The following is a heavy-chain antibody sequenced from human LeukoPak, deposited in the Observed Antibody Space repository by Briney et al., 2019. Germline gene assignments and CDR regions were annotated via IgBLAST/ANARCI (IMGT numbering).Heavy chain of an antibody. V-gene: IGHV3-53*01. J-gene: IGHJ3*02. CDR1: GFTVSSNY. CDR3: AKDTVGYYDSSGYQTNDAFDI. D-gene: IGHD3-22*01. CDR2: IYSGGST. Sequence: GGSLRLSCAASGFTVSSNYMSWVRQAPGKGLEWVSVIYSGGSTYYADSVKGRFTISRDNSKNTLHLQMNSLRAEDTAVYYCAKDTVGYYDSSGYQTNDAFDIWGQGTMVTVSS.